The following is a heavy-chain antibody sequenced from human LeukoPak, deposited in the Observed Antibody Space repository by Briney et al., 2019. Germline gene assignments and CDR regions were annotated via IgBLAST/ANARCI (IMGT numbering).Heavy chain of an antibody. J-gene: IGHJ4*02. CDR1: GGSFSGYY. CDR3: ARGRTTGDY. Sequence: SETLSLTCAVYGGSFSGYYLSWIRQPPGKGLEWIGEINHSGSTNYNPSLKSRITISIDTSKNQFSLKLSSVTAADTAVYYCARGRTTGDYWGQGTLVTVSS. D-gene: IGHD1-1*01. V-gene: IGHV4-34*01. CDR2: INHSGST.